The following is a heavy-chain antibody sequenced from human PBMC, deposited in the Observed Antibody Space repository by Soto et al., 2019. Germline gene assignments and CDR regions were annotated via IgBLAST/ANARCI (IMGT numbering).Heavy chain of an antibody. Sequence: PSETLSLTCAVSGGSISSGGYSWSWIRQPPGKGLEWIGYIYHSGSTYYNPSLKSRVTISVDRSKNQFSLKLSSVTAADTAVYYCARLYYDILTGQSHHDYWGQGTLVTVSS. CDR1: GGSISSGGYS. CDR3: ARLYYDILTGQSHHDY. D-gene: IGHD3-9*01. J-gene: IGHJ4*02. V-gene: IGHV4-30-2*01. CDR2: IYHSGST.